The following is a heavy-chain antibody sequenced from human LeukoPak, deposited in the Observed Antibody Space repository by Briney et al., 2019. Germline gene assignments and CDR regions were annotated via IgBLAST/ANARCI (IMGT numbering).Heavy chain of an antibody. Sequence: GGSLRLSCAASGFTFSSYAMSWVRQAPGKGLEWVSAISGSGGSTYYADSVKGRFTISRDNSKNTLYLQMNSLRLEDTAIYYCARMGGYSGYDLNYWGQGTLVTVSS. CDR2: ISGSGGST. CDR3: ARMGGYSGYDLNY. CDR1: GFTFSSYA. V-gene: IGHV3-23*01. D-gene: IGHD5-12*01. J-gene: IGHJ4*02.